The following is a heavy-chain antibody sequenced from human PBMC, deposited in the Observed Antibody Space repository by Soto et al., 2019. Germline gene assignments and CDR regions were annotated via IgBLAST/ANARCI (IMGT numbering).Heavy chain of an antibody. V-gene: IGHV4-4*02. D-gene: IGHD2-15*01. CDR1: GVSINSANW. CDR2: IYHSGST. CDR3: AIYCGGGSCYLGAFDI. J-gene: IGHJ3*02. Sequence: QMQLQESGPGLVKPSGTLSLTCTVSGVSINSANWWTWVRQSPGKGLEWIGEIYHSGSTNFNPSLKSRVTISVDNSKNQFYLELTSVTAADTAVYYCAIYCGGGSCYLGAFDICGQGTMVTVSS.